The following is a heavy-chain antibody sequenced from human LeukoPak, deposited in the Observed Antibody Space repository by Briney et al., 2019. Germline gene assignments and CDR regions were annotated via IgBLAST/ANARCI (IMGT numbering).Heavy chain of an antibody. V-gene: IGHV4-34*01. CDR3: ARDKDCGGDCSPGYFDY. D-gene: IGHD2-21*02. Sequence: SETLSLTCAVYGGSFSGYYWSWIRQPPGKGLEWIGEINHSGGTNYNPSLKSRVTISVDTSKNQFSLKLSSVTAADTAVYYCARDKDCGGDCSPGYFDYWGQGTLVTVSS. J-gene: IGHJ4*02. CDR2: INHSGGT. CDR1: GGSFSGYY.